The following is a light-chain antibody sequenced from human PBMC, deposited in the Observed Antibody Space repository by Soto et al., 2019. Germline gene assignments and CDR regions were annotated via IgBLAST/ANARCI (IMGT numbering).Light chain of an antibody. V-gene: IGKV3-20*01. J-gene: IGKJ2*01. CDR1: QSMSSDY. Sequence: ERLLTQSPGTLSLSPGETATLPCRASQSMSSDYVAWYQQKPGQAPRLLIFGASSRATGIPDRFSGSGSGTDFSLTINRLEPEDFAVYYCQQYGDSPKYTFGQGTKLEIK. CDR2: GAS. CDR3: QQYGDSPKYT.